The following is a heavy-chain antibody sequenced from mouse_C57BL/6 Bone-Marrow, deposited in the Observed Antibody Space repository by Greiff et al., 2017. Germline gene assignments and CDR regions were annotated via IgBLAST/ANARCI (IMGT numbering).Heavy chain of an antibody. CDR1: GFTFSDYG. Sequence: EVKLMESGGGLVKPGGSLKLSCAASGFTFSDYGMHWVRQAPEKGLEWVAYISSGSSTIYYADTVKGRFTISRDNAKNTLFLQMTSLRSEDTAMYYCARHERAWFAYWGQGTLVTVSA. V-gene: IGHV5-17*01. J-gene: IGHJ3*01. CDR2: ISSGSSTI. CDR3: ARHERAWFAY.